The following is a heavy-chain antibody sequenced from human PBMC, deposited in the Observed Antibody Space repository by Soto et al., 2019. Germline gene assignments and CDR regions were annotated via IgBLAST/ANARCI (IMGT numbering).Heavy chain of an antibody. V-gene: IGHV5-10-1*01. Sequence: GESLKISCKGSGYSFTSYWISWVRQMPGKGLEWMGRIDPSDSYTNYSPSFQGHVTTSADKSISTAYLQWSSLKASDTAMYYCARHPSIAARPRYYYYGMDVWGQGTTVTVSS. J-gene: IGHJ6*02. CDR1: GYSFTSYW. CDR2: IDPSDSYT. D-gene: IGHD6-6*01. CDR3: ARHPSIAARPRYYYYGMDV.